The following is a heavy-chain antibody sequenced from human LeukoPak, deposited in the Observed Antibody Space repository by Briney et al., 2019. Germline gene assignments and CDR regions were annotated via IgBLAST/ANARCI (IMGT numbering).Heavy chain of an antibody. CDR2: IYYSGST. V-gene: IGHV4-39*07. Sequence: SETLSLTCTVSGGSISSSSYYWGWIRQPPGKGLEWIGSIYYSGSTYYNPSLKSRVTISVDTSKNQFSLKLSSVTAADTALYYCARAGHRGFYSSGWFGYWGQGTLVTVSS. D-gene: IGHD6-19*01. CDR1: GGSISSSSYY. J-gene: IGHJ5*01. CDR3: ARAGHRGFYSSGWFGY.